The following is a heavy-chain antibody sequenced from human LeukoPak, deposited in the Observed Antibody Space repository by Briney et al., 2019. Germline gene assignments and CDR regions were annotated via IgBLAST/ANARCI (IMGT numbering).Heavy chain of an antibody. CDR3: ARNGTVTVAGTKFNYFDY. CDR1: GGSISSSSYY. D-gene: IGHD6-19*01. V-gene: IGHV4-39*01. J-gene: IGHJ4*02. CDR2: IYYGGST. Sequence: SETLSLTCTVSGGSISSSSYYWGWIRQPPGKGLEWIGSIYYGGSTHYNPSLKSRVTISVDTSKNQFSLKLSSVTAADTAVYYCARNGTVTVAGTKFNYFDYWGQGTLVTVSS.